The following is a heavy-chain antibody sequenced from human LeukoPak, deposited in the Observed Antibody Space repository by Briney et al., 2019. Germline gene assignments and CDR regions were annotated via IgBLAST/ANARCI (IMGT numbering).Heavy chain of an antibody. CDR3: ARWSTYHDGDY. D-gene: IGHD3-22*01. CDR1: GGSISSSSYY. J-gene: IGHJ4*02. V-gene: IGHV4-39*07. Sequence: SETLSLTCTVSGGSISSSSYYWGWIRQPPGKGLEWIGSIYYSGSTYYNPSLKSRVTISVDTSKNQFSLKLSSVTAADTAVYYCARWSTYHDGDYWGQGTLVTVSS. CDR2: IYYSGST.